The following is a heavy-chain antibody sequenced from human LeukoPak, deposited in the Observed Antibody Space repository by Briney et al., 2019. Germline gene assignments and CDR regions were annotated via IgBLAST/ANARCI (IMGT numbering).Heavy chain of an antibody. J-gene: IGHJ4*02. CDR3: ARVSGSYLGDY. CDR1: GGTFSSYA. CDR2: ISAHTGTT. Sequence: ASVKVSCKASGGTFSSYAISWVRQAPGQGLEWMGWISAHTGTTNYAQKFQGRVTMTIDTSTSTAFMELRSLRSDDTAVYYCARVSGSYLGDYWGQGTLVTVSS. V-gene: IGHV1-18*01. D-gene: IGHD1-26*01.